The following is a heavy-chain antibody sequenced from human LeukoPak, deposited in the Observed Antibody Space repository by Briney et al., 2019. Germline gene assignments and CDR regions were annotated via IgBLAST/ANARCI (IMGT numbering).Heavy chain of an antibody. D-gene: IGHD3-10*01. CDR1: GFNFNTYE. J-gene: IGHJ4*02. CDR3: ARDLYCYGSGNYVPGLPVY. V-gene: IGHV3-48*03. CDR2: ICGRGTTK. Sequence: PGGSLRLSCAASGFNFNTYEMNWVRQAPGKGLEWVSYICGRGTTKYYADSVKGRFTISRDSAENSLYLQMNDLRAEDTAVYYCARDLYCYGSGNYVPGLPVYWGRGTLVTVSS.